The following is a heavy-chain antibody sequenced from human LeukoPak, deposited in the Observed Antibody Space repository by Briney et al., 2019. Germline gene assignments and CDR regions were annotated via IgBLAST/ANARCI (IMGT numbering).Heavy chain of an antibody. CDR2: IYSGGST. CDR3: ARDPFGYCSGGSCYSDY. V-gene: IGHV3-66*01. Sequence: GGSLRLSCAASGFTFSSNYMSWVRQAPGKGLEWVSVIYSGGSTYYADSVKGRFTISRDNSKNTLYLQMNSLRAEDTAVYYCARDPFGYCSGGSCYSDYWGQGTLVTVSS. CDR1: GFTFSSNY. D-gene: IGHD2-15*01. J-gene: IGHJ4*02.